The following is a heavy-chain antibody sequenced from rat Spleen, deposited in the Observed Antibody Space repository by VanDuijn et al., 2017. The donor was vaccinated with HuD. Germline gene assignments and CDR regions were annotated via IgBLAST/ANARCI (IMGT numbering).Heavy chain of an antibody. V-gene: IGHV2S63*01. CDR3: ARGRGITMMVPLMDA. J-gene: IGHJ4*01. D-gene: IGHD1-12*03. Sequence: VQLKESGPGLVQPSQTLSLTCTVSGFSLTDYSVHWVRQPPGKGLEWMGVMWSGRNTAYNSLLKSRLSISRDISKSQVFLKMNSLQTEDTATCYCARGRGITMMVPLMDAWGQGSSVTVSS. CDR2: MWSGRNT. CDR1: GFSLTDYS.